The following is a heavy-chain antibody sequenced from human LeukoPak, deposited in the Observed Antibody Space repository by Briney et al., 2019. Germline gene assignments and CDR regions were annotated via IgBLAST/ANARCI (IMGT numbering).Heavy chain of an antibody. D-gene: IGHD4-11*01. J-gene: IGHJ4*02. CDR2: ISFSSTTI. V-gene: IGHV3-48*04. CDR1: GFSFDTYS. Sequence: GGSLRLSCAASGFSFDTYSMNWLRQAPGKGLEWVAYISFSSTTIFYADFVKGRFTISRDNAQNSLYLQMSSLRAEDTAVYFCARVPHDCSDYVAYWGQGTLVTVSS. CDR3: ARVPHDCSDYVAY.